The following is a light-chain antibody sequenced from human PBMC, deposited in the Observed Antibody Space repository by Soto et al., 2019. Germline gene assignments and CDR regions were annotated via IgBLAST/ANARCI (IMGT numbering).Light chain of an antibody. J-gene: IGLJ1*01. V-gene: IGLV2-23*01. CDR3: CSYAGSSPYV. Sequence: QSALTQPASVSGSPGQSITISCTGTSSDVGSYNLVSWYQQHPGKAPKLMIYEGSKRPSGVSNRFSGSKSGYTASLTISGLQAEDEADYYCCSYAGSSPYVFGTGTKLTVL. CDR1: SSDVGSYNL. CDR2: EGS.